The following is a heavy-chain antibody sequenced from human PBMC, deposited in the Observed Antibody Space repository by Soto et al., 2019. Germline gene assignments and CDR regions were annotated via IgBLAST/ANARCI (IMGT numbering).Heavy chain of an antibody. J-gene: IGHJ4*02. CDR2: IIHILGIA. CDR1: GGTFSSYT. D-gene: IGHD3-3*01. V-gene: IGHV1-69*02. CDR3: ALLDGTYYDFFEDY. Sequence: QVQLVQSGAEVKKPGSSVKVSCKASGGTFSSYTISWVRQAPGQGLEWMGRIIHILGIANYAQKFQGRVTITADKSTSTAYMELCSLRSEDTVVYYCALLDGTYYDFFEDYWGQGTLVTVSS.